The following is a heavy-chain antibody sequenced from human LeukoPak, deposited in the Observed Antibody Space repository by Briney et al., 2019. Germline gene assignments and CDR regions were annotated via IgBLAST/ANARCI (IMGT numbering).Heavy chain of an antibody. D-gene: IGHD3-3*01. Sequence: GGSLRLSCAASGFTFSSYWMSWVRQAPGKGLEWVANIKQDGSEKYYVDSVKGRFTISRDNAKNSLYLQMNSLGAEDTAVYYCARDSIFGPPRMNYWGQGTLATVSS. J-gene: IGHJ4*02. CDR3: ARDSIFGPPRMNY. CDR2: IKQDGSEK. V-gene: IGHV3-7*01. CDR1: GFTFSSYW.